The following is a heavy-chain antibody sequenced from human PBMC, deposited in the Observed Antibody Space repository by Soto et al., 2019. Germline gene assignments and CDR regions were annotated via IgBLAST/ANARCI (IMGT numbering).Heavy chain of an antibody. CDR1: GYTFTSYG. CDR3: AREGDYVWGSYRPFEY. V-gene: IGHV1-18*01. CDR2: ISAYNGNT. J-gene: IGHJ4*02. Sequence: QVQLVQSGAEVKKPGASVKVSCKASGYTFTSYGISWVRQAPGQGLEWMGWISAYNGNTNYAQKVQGRCTMTTDTSTGTADMELRSMRSDDTAVYYCAREGDYVWGSYRPFEYWGQGTLVTVSS. D-gene: IGHD3-16*02.